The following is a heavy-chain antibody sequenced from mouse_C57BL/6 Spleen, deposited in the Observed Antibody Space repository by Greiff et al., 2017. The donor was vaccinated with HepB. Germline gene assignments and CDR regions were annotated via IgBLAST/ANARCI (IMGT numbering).Heavy chain of an antibody. Sequence: QVQLQQSGPELVKPGASVKISCKASGYAFSSSWMNWVKQRPGKGLEWIGRIYPGDGDTNYNGKFKGKATLTADKSSSTAYMQLSSLTSEDSAVYFCARYYGSPPWFAYWGQGTLVTVSA. D-gene: IGHD1-1*01. J-gene: IGHJ3*01. CDR1: GYAFSSSW. V-gene: IGHV1-82*01. CDR2: IYPGDGDT. CDR3: ARYYGSPPWFAY.